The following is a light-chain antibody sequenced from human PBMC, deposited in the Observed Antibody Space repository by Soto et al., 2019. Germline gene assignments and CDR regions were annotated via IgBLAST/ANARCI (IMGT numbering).Light chain of an antibody. J-gene: IGKJ4*01. CDR1: QGISSY. V-gene: IGKV1-9*01. CDR2: GAS. Sequence: IPLTQSPSSLSASVGDRVTITCRASQGISSYLAWYQQKPGKAPKLLIYGASTLQRGVPSRFSGSGSGTDFTLTISSLQPEDFATYYCQQLNSYLSLTFGGGTKVDIK. CDR3: QQLNSYLSLT.